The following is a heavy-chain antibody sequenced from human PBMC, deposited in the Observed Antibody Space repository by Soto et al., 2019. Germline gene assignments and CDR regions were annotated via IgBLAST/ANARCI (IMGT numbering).Heavy chain of an antibody. CDR3: ARYMVSCGGDCYAFFL. CDR1: GGTFSSYA. D-gene: IGHD2-21*02. V-gene: IGHV1-69*01. CDR2: IIPIFGTA. Sequence: QVQLVQSGAEVKKPGSSVKVSCKASGGTFSSYAISWVRQAPGQGLEWMGGIIPIFGTANYAQKFQGRVTIIADESTSTAYMELSRLRYEDTAGYYCARYMVSCGGDCYAFFLWGQGTLVTGSS. J-gene: IGHJ4*02.